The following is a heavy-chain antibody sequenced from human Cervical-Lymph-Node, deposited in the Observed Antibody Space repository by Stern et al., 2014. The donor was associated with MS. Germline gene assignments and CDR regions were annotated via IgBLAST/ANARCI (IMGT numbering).Heavy chain of an antibody. J-gene: IGHJ4*02. Sequence: VQLVESGGGVVQPGRSLRLSCAASRFTFSSYGMHWVRQAPGKGLEWVAVVSYDGRDKYYADSVKGRFTVSRDNSKNTLYLQMNSLRAEDTAVYYCAKDGSSANYAGFFDYWGQGTLVTVSS. CDR1: RFTFSSYG. CDR2: VSYDGRDK. V-gene: IGHV3-30*18. CDR3: AKDGSSANYAGFFDY. D-gene: IGHD4/OR15-4a*01.